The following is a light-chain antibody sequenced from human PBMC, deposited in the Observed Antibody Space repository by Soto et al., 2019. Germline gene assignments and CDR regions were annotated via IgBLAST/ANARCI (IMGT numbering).Light chain of an antibody. CDR3: QQYYNCPLT. Sequence: MTQSPSSLSVSVGERVTLSCGASQSISSNLCWYQQKPGKAPKLLIHAASTWESGVPARFSGSGSGTDFTLTISSLQPEDFAAYYCQQYYNCPLTFGQGTRLEIK. J-gene: IGKJ5*01. CDR1: QSISSN. CDR2: AAS. V-gene: IGKV1-6*01.